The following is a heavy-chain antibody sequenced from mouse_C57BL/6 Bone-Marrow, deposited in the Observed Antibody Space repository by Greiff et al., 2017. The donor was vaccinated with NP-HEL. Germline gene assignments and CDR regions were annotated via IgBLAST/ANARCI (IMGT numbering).Heavy chain of an antibody. V-gene: IGHV5-4*01. CDR2: ISDGGSYT. J-gene: IGHJ1*03. Sequence: EVQGVESGGGLVKPGGSLKLSCAASGFTFSSYAMSWVRQTPEKRLEWVATISDGGSYTYYPDNVKGRFTISRDNAKNNLYLQMSHLKSEDTAMYYCARDDWINWYFDVWGTGTTVTVSS. CDR3: ARDDWINWYFDV. D-gene: IGHD2-13*01. CDR1: GFTFSSYA.